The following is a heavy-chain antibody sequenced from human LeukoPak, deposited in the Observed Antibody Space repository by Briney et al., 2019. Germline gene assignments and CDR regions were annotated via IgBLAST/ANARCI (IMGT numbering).Heavy chain of an antibody. CDR2: IYYSGST. Sequence: KTSETLSLTSTVSGGSMSSYYWSWIRQSPGKGLEWIGHIYYSGSTNYHPSLKTRVTISVDTSKNQFSLRLSSVTAADTAVYYCARVTGPHAFDIWGQGTLVTVSS. J-gene: IGHJ3*02. CDR3: ARVTGPHAFDI. V-gene: IGHV4-59*01. CDR1: GGSMSSYY. D-gene: IGHD3-9*01.